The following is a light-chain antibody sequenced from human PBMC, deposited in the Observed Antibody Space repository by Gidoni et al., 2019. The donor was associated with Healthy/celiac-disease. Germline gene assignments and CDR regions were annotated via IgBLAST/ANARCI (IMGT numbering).Light chain of an antibody. CDR2: EGS. Sequence: QSALTQPASVSGSPGQSNTISCTGTRSDVGSDNLVSWYQQHPGKSPKLMIYEGSKRPSGVSNRFSDSKSGNPASLTISGLQAEDEADYYCCSYAGSSTPYVFGTGTKVTVL. CDR3: CSYAGSSTPYV. J-gene: IGLJ1*01. V-gene: IGLV2-23*01. CDR1: RSDVGSDNL.